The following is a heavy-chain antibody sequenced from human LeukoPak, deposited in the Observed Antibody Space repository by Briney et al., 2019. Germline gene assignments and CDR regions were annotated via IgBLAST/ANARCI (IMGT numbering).Heavy chain of an antibody. CDR1: AGSISSYY. D-gene: IGHD3-22*01. CDR2: IYYSGST. CDR3: ARERYYYDSFGYYPGYYYYMDV. Sequence: PSETLSLTCTVSAGSISSYYWTWIRQPPGKGLEWIGNIYYSGSTNYNPSLKSRVTISVDTSKNQVSLKLSSVTAADTAVYYCARERYYYDSFGYYPGYYYYMDVWGKGTTVTISS. V-gene: IGHV4-59*01. J-gene: IGHJ6*03.